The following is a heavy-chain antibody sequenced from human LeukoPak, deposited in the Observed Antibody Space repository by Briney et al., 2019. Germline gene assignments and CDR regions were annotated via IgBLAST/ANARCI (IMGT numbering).Heavy chain of an antibody. Sequence: EASVKVSCKASGYTLSSYGISWVRQAPGQGLEWMGIINPSGGSTSYAQKFQGRVTMTRDMSTSTVYMELSSLRSEDTAVYYCARVGGSGYYMDVWGKGTTVTVSS. CDR1: GYTLSSYG. J-gene: IGHJ6*03. CDR3: ARVGGSGYYMDV. CDR2: INPSGGST. D-gene: IGHD2-15*01. V-gene: IGHV1-46*01.